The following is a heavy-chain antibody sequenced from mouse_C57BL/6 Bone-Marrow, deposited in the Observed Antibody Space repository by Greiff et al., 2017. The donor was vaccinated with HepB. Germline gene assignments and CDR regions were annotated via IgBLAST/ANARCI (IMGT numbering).Heavy chain of an antibody. CDR1: GFNIKDYY. CDR2: IDPEDSET. Sequence: EVQLQQSGAELVKPGASVKLSCTASGFNIKDYYMHWVKQRTEQGLEWIGRIDPEDSETKYAPKCQGKATITADTASNTAYLQLSSLTSEDTAVYYCALQDCFMDYWGQGTSVTVST. CDR3: ALQDCFMDY. V-gene: IGHV14-2*01. J-gene: IGHJ4*01.